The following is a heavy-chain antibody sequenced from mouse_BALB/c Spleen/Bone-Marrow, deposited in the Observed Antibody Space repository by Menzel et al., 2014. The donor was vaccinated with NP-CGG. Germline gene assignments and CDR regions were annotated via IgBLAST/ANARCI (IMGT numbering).Heavy chain of an antibody. CDR1: GFNIKDTY. CDR3: ANYYYGSSLFAY. CDR2: IDPANGNT. V-gene: IGHV14-3*02. J-gene: IGHJ3*01. D-gene: IGHD1-1*01. Sequence: GQLQQSGAELVKPGASVKLSCTASGFNIKDTYMHWVKQRPEQGLEWIGRIDPANGNTKYDPKFQGKATITADTSSNTAYLQLSSLTSEDTAVYYCANYYYGSSLFAYWGQGTLVTVSA.